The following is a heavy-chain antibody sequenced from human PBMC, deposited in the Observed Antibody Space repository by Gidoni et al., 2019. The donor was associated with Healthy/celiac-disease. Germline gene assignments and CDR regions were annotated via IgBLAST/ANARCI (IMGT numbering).Heavy chain of an antibody. CDR3: AKDRRAMVRGVIDY. CDR1: GATFSSYG. V-gene: IGHV3-30*18. CDR2: ISYDGSNK. J-gene: IGHJ4*02. D-gene: IGHD3-10*01. Sequence: QVQLVESGGGVVQPGRSLRLSCAASGATFSSYGMHWVRQAPGKGLEWVAVISYDGSNKYYADSVKGRFTISRDNSKNTLYLQMNSLRAEDTAVYYCAKDRRAMVRGVIDYWGQGTLVTVSS.